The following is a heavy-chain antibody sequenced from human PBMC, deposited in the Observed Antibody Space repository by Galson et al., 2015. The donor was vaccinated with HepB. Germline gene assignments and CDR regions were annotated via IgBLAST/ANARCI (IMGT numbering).Heavy chain of an antibody. D-gene: IGHD1-26*01. CDR1: GGSISSSSYY. CDR3: ARHGKDRRGYYYYYMDV. Sequence: SETLSLTCTVSGGSISSSSYYWGWIRQPPGKGLEWIGSIYYSGSTYYNPSLKSRVTISVDTSKNQFPLKLSPVTAADTAVYSGARHGKDRRGYYYYYMDVWGKGTTVTVSS. CDR2: IYYSGST. V-gene: IGHV4-39*01. J-gene: IGHJ6*03.